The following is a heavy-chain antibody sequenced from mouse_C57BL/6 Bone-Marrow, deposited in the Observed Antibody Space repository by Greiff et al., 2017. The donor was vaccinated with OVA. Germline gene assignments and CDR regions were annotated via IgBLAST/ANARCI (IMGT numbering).Heavy chain of an antibody. CDR1: GYTFTSYW. D-gene: IGHD1-1*01. CDR3: ARDLTTVVASFDY. Sequence: VQLQQPGAELVKPGASVKMSCKASGYTFTSYWITWVKQRPGQGLEWIGDIYPGSGSTNYNEKFKSKATLTVDTSSSTAYMQLSSLTSEDSAVYYCARDLTTVVASFDYWGQGTTLTVSS. J-gene: IGHJ2*01. CDR2: IYPGSGST. V-gene: IGHV1-55*01.